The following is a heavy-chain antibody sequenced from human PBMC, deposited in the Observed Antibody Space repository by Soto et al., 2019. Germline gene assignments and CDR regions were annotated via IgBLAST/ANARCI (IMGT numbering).Heavy chain of an antibody. CDR3: AKAPVVLLSGGWFDP. V-gene: IGHV1-18*04. D-gene: IGHD3-10*01. CDR1: GYTFTNYG. Sequence: QIQLVQSGAEVRKPGASVKVSCKASGYTFTNYGIGWVRQAPGQGLEWMGWISGDNGNTNYAEKFQGRVTMTTDTSTSTAYLELRSLRSDDTAVYYCAKAPVVLLSGGWFDPWGQGTLVSVSS. CDR2: ISGDNGNT. J-gene: IGHJ5*02.